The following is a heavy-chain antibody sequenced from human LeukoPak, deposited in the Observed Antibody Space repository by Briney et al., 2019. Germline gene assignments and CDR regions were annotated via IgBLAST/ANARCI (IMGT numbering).Heavy chain of an antibody. Sequence: ASQTLSLTCTVSGGSIGSDDYYWSWIRQPAGKGLEWIGRIFPSGSTVYNPSLKSRITISVDTSKNQFSLNLSSVAAADTAVYYCARGDYGSGRRVGLAWFDPWGQGTLVTASS. J-gene: IGHJ5*02. CDR1: GGSIGSDDYY. CDR3: ARGDYGSGRRVGLAWFDP. D-gene: IGHD3-10*01. CDR2: IFPSGST. V-gene: IGHV4-61*02.